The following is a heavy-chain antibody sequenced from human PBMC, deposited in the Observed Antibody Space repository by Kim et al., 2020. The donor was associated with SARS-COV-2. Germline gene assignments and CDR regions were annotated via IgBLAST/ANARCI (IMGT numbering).Heavy chain of an antibody. CDR1: GYTFTSYY. Sequence: ASVKVSCTASGYTFTSYYIHWVRQAPGQGLECMGIINPSAGSTSYAQKFKGRLTMSRDTSTNTVYMELNSLEYGDTALYFCAREVWSIGAEGFNRNYCGMDVWGQGTTVTVSS. CDR3: AREVWSIGAEGFNRNYCGMDV. CDR2: INPSAGST. J-gene: IGHJ6*02. V-gene: IGHV1-46*01. D-gene: IGHD6-13*01.